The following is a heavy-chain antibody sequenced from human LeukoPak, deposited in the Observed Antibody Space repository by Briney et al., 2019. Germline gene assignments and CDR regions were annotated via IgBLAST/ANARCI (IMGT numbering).Heavy chain of an antibody. CDR2: IKSKTDGGTT. J-gene: IGHJ4*02. Sequence: GGSLRLSCAASGFTFSNAWMSWVRQAPGKGLEWVGRIKSKTDGGTTDYAAPVKGRFTISRDDSKNTLYLQMNSLKTEDTAVYYCTTDSPELDEIVVVPSRDYWGQGTLVTVSS. CDR1: GFTFSNAW. V-gene: IGHV3-15*01. D-gene: IGHD2-15*01. CDR3: TTDSPELDEIVVVPSRDY.